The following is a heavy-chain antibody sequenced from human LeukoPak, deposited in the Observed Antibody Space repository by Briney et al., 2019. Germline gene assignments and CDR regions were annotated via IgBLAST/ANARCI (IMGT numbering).Heavy chain of an antibody. V-gene: IGHV3-21*01. D-gene: IGHD4-17*01. J-gene: IGHJ6*02. CDR3: ARDLVYGDYVGYYGMDV. CDR1: GFTFSSYS. Sequence: GGSLRLSCAASGFTFSSYSMNWVRPAPGKGLEWVSSISSSSSCIYYADSVKGRFTISRDNAKNSLYLQMNSLRAEDTAVYYCARDLVYGDYVGYYGMDVWGQGTTVTVSS. CDR2: ISSSSSCI.